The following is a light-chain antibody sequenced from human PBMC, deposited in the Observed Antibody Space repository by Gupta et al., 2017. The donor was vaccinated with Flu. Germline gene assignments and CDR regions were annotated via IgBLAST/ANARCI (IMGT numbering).Light chain of an antibody. Sequence: QSALTQTASVSGSPGQSITISCTGTSSDVGAVYNYVSWYQQHPGKAPKLMIYEASNRPSGVSDRFSGSKSGNTASLTISGLQAEDEADYYCSSYTTRSTWVFGGGTKLTV. CDR2: EAS. CDR3: SSYTTRSTWV. J-gene: IGLJ2*01. V-gene: IGLV2-14*01. CDR1: SSDVGAVYNY.